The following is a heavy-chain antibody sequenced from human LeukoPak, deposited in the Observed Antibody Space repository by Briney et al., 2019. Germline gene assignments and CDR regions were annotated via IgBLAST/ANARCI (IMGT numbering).Heavy chain of an antibody. V-gene: IGHV1-46*01. CDR1: GYTFTSYY. Sequence: ASVKVSCKASGYTFTSYYMHWVRQAPGQGFEWMGIINPSGGSTSYAQKFQGRVTMTRDTSTSTVYMELSSLRSEDTAVYYCARDFCSGGSCYPLYGMDVWGQGTTVTVSS. CDR3: ARDFCSGGSCYPLYGMDV. J-gene: IGHJ6*02. CDR2: INPSGGST. D-gene: IGHD2-15*01.